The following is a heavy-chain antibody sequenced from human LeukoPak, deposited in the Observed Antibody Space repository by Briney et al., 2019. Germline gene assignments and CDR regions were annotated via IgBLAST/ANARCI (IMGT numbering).Heavy chain of an antibody. V-gene: IGHV7-4-1*02. CDR1: GYTFTSYA. J-gene: IGHJ4*02. D-gene: IGHD3-22*01. CDR2: INTNTGNP. Sequence: GASVKVSCKASGYTFTSYAMNWVRQAPGQGLEWMGWINTNTGNPTYAQGFTGRFVFSLDTPVSTAYLQISSLKAEDTAVYYCARVKGYYYDSSGYSNSWTDYYFDYWGQGTLVTVSS. CDR3: ARVKGYYYDSSGYSNSWTDYYFDY.